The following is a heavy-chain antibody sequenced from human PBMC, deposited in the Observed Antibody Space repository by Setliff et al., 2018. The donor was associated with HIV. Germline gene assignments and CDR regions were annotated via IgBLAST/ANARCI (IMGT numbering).Heavy chain of an antibody. Sequence: SETLSLTCAVYGGSFSGYYWSWIRQPPGKGLEWIGEINHSGSTNYNPSLKSRVTISVDTSKNQFSLKLSSVTAADTAVYYCARLNGSGSPWGQGTVVTVSS. D-gene: IGHD3-10*01. V-gene: IGHV4-34*01. CDR3: ARLNGSGSP. CDR1: GGSFSGYY. CDR2: INHSGST. J-gene: IGHJ5*02.